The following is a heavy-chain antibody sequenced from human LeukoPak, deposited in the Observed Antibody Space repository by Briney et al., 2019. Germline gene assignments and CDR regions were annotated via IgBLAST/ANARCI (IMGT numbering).Heavy chain of an antibody. CDR3: ARGYSSSSFLARMVF. Sequence: SETLSLTCTVSGGSISSSSYYWGWIRQPPGKGLEWIGSIYYSGSTYYNPSLKSRVTISVDTSKNQFSLKLSSVTAADTAVYYCARGYSSSSFLARMVFWGQGTLVTVSS. CDR1: GGSISSSSYY. V-gene: IGHV4-39*01. D-gene: IGHD6-6*01. CDR2: IYYSGST. J-gene: IGHJ4*02.